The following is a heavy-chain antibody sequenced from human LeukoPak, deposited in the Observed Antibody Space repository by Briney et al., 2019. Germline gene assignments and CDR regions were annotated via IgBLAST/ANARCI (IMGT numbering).Heavy chain of an antibody. CDR1: GFTFSSYG. Sequence: GGSLRLSCAASGFTFSSYGMSWVRQAPGKGLEWVSAISGSGGSTYYADSVKGRFTISRDNSKNTLYLQMNSLRAEDTAVYYCAKRGLESSGYCFDYWGQGTLVTVSS. V-gene: IGHV3-23*01. CDR2: ISGSGGST. CDR3: AKRGLESSGYCFDY. D-gene: IGHD3-22*01. J-gene: IGHJ4*02.